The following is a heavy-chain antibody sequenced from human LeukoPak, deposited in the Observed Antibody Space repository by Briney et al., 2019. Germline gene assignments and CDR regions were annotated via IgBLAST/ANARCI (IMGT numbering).Heavy chain of an antibody. CDR2: IYTSGST. CDR1: GGSISSYY. D-gene: IGHD3-10*01. Sequence: SETLSLTCTVSGGSISSYYWSWIRQPPGKGLEWIGRIYTSGSTNYNPSLKSRVTISVDTSKNQFSLKLSSVTAADTAVYYCARDNVYYYGSGVLYYFDHWGQGTLVTVSS. J-gene: IGHJ4*02. CDR3: ARDNVYYYGSGVLYYFDH. V-gene: IGHV4-4*08.